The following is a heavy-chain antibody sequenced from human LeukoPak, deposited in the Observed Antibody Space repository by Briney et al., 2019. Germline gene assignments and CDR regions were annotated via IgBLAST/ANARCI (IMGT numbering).Heavy chain of an antibody. J-gene: IGHJ4*02. CDR2: IWYDGSNK. CDR3: AGHSYSSSWFDY. CDR1: GFTFSSYG. Sequence: PGGSLRLSCAASGFTFSSYGMHWVRQAPGKGLEWVAVIWYDGSNKYYADSVKGRFTISRDNSKNTLYLQMNSLRAEDTAVYYCAGHSYSSSWFDYWGQGTLVTVSS. D-gene: IGHD6-13*01. V-gene: IGHV3-33*01.